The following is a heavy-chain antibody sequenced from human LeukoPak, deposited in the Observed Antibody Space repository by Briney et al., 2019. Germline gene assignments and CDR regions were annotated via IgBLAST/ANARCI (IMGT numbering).Heavy chain of an antibody. CDR1: GFTFSSYA. J-gene: IGHJ6*04. Sequence: PGGSLRLSCAASGFTFSSYAMSWVRQAPGRGLEWVANIKEDGSDKQYADSVRGRFTISRDNAKNSVSLQMDGLSAEDTAVYHCVRESDVWSGPGIGRPLDVWGKGTTVTVSS. CDR2: IKEDGSDK. V-gene: IGHV3-7*01. D-gene: IGHD3-3*01. CDR3: VRESDVWSGPGIGRPLDV.